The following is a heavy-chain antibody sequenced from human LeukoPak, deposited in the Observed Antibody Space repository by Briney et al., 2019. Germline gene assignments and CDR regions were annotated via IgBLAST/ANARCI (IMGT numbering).Heavy chain of an antibody. CDR3: ARDEAVVSFYFDY. CDR2: IYTSGSS. D-gene: IGHD6-19*01. Sequence: PSETLSLTCTVSGGSISSGSYDWYWIRQPAGKGLEWIGHIYTSGSSNYSPSLKSRVTISVDTSKNQFSLKLTSVTAADTAVYYCARDEAVVSFYFDYWGQGTLVTVSS. J-gene: IGHJ4*02. V-gene: IGHV4-61*09. CDR1: GGSISSGSYD.